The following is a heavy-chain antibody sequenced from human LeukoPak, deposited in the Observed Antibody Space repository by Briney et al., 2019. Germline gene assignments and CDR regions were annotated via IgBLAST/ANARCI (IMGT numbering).Heavy chain of an antibody. CDR2: ISSSGSTI. CDR1: GFTFSSYE. CDR3: ARGPPSYYDSSGYPPDPWYFDY. V-gene: IGHV3-48*03. J-gene: IGHJ4*02. D-gene: IGHD3-22*01. Sequence: PGRSLRLSCAASGFTFSSYEMNWVRQAPGKGLEWVSYISSSGSTIYYADSVKGRFTISRDNAKNSLYLQMNSLRAEDTAVYYCARGPPSYYDSSGYPPDPWYFDYWGQGTLVTVSS.